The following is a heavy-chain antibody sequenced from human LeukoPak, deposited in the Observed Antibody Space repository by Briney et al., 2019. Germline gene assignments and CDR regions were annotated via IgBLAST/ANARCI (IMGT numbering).Heavy chain of an antibody. J-gene: IGHJ4*02. V-gene: IGHV3-11*06. CDR2: ISSTGIYT. CDR3: ARDRGRYTSGWYFDY. Sequence: PGGSLRLSCAASGFTFSDYYMSWIRQAPGKGLEWMSYISSTGIYTNYADSVKGRFTISRDNAKNSLYLQMNSLRAEDTAVYYCARDRGRYTSGWYFDYWGQGTLVTVSS. CDR1: GFTFSDYY. D-gene: IGHD6-19*01.